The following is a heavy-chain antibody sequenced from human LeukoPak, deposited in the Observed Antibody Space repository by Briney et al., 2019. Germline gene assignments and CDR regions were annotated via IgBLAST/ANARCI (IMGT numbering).Heavy chain of an antibody. Sequence: PGGSLRLSCEASGFTFSRSDMIWVRQAPGKGLEWVSIISASGGSTFYADSVKGRFTISKDNSKNTVYLQMSSLRVDDTAVYYCAKAASSSWPSYYYGMDVWGQGTTVTVSS. CDR1: GFTFSRSD. J-gene: IGHJ6*02. V-gene: IGHV3-23*01. D-gene: IGHD6-13*01. CDR3: AKAASSSWPSYYYGMDV. CDR2: ISASGGST.